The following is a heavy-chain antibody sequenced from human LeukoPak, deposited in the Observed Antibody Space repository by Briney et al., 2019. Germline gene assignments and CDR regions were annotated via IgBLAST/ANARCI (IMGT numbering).Heavy chain of an antibody. CDR3: ARGAFDI. CDR2: INPNSGGT. J-gene: IGHJ3*02. CDR1: GYALTELS. V-gene: IGHV1-2*06. Sequence: ASVKVSCKVSGYALTELSMHWVRQAPGQGLEWMGRINPNSGGTNYAQKFQGRVTMTRDTSISTAYMELSRLRSDDTAVYYCARGAFDIWGQGTMVTVSS.